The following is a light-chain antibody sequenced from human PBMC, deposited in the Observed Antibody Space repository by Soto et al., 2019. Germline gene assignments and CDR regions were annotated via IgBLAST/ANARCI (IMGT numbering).Light chain of an antibody. CDR3: QQYGSSPWT. J-gene: IGKJ1*01. Sequence: EIVLTQSPATLSLSPGERATLSCGSSQSVISSYLAWYQQKPGLAPRLLIYDASSRATGIPDRFSGSGSGTDFTLTISRLEPEDFAVYYCQQYGSSPWTFGQGTKVDI. CDR2: DAS. V-gene: IGKV3D-20*01. CDR1: QSVISSY.